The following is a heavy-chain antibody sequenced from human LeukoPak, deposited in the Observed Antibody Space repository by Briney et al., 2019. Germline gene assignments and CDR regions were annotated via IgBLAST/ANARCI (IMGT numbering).Heavy chain of an antibody. CDR3: ARDHNYAFDN. D-gene: IGHD1-1*01. CDR2: IGIDSGNT. CDR1: GFTFTKYW. V-gene: IGHV3-48*01. Sequence: PGGSLRLSCAASGFTFTKYWMTWVRQAPGKGLEWISYIGIDSGNTKYADSVRGRFTISADKAKNSLYLQMNSLRVEDTAVYYCARDHNYAFDNWGQGTLVSVAS. J-gene: IGHJ4*02.